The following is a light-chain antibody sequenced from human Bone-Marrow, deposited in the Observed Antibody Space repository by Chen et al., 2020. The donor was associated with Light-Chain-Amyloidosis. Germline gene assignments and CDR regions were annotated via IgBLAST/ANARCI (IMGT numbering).Light chain of an antibody. J-gene: IGLJ3*02. CDR3: CAYTGSSTWG. CDR2: GDF. CDR1: NSDVGNYNL. Sequence: QSALTQPASVSGSPGQSITISCTASNSDVGNYNLVSWYQHHPGKAPKLIIYGDFKRPSGVSNRFSGSKSGNTASLTISGLQDEDEAHYQGCAYTGSSTWGFGGGTKLTVL. V-gene: IGLV2-23*01.